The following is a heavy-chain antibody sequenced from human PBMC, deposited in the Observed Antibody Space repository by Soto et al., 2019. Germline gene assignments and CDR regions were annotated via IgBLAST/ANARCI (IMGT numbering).Heavy chain of an antibody. J-gene: IGHJ5*02. CDR3: ARITMISGFDP. CDR1: GGSINSKKDY. V-gene: IGHV4-39*01. CDR2: LYYSGST. D-gene: IGHD3-22*01. Sequence: ETLSLTYTVSGGSINSKKDYWGWIRQPPGKGLEWIGSLYYSGSTNYSPSLKSRVTISVDTSKNQFSLKLSSVTAADTAVYYCARITMISGFDPWGQGTPVTVSS.